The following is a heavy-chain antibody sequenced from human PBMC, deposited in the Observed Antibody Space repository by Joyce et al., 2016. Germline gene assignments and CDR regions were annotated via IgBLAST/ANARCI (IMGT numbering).Heavy chain of an antibody. D-gene: IGHD3-3*01. CDR3: ARRWSQKGYYFDF. CDR2: INVGNGNT. Sequence: QVQLVQSETELKRPGTSVRVSCKTSGYTFSSYHIPWVRQAPGQSLLCMGSINVGNGNTQSYLAFQSRLTLTRHPAARTVYMELNDLRPEDTALYYSARRWSQKGYYFDFWGQGTLVIVSS. CDR1: GYTFSSYH. V-gene: IGHV1-3*01. J-gene: IGHJ4*02.